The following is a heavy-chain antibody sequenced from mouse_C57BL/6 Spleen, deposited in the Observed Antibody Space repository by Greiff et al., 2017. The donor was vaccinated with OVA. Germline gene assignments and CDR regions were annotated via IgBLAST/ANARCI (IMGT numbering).Heavy chain of an antibody. J-gene: IGHJ4*01. CDR3: ASAFYYGSSHYYAMDY. CDR1: GYTFTDYY. Sequence: VQLQQSGPELVKPGASVKISCKASGYTFTDYYMNWVKQSHGKSLEWIGDINPNNGGTSYNQKFKGKATLTVDKSSSTAYMELRSLTSEDSAVYYCASAFYYGSSHYYAMDYWGQGTSVTVSS. CDR2: INPNNGGT. D-gene: IGHD1-1*01. V-gene: IGHV1-26*01.